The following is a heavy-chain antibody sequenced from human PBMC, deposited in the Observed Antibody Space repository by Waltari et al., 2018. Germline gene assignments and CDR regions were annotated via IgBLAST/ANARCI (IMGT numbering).Heavy chain of an antibody. Sequence: QVQLVQSGAEVKKPGASVKVSCKASGYTFTGSYMHWVRQAPGQGLEWMGRINPNSGGTNYAQKFQGRVTMTRDTSISTAYMELSRLRSDDTAVYYCAREEQLVPYYFDYWGQGTLVTVSS. CDR3: AREEQLVPYYFDY. CDR1: GYTFTGSY. V-gene: IGHV1-2*06. CDR2: INPNSGGT. J-gene: IGHJ4*02. D-gene: IGHD6-13*01.